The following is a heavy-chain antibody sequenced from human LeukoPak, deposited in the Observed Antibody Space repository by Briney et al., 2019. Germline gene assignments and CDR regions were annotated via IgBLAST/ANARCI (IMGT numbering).Heavy chain of an antibody. D-gene: IGHD2-15*01. CDR2: IYSGGST. CDR1: GFTVSSNY. CDR3: ARDRDCGGGSCYGY. J-gene: IGHJ4*02. Sequence: GGSLRLSCAASGFTVSSNYMSWVRQAPGKGLEWVSVIYSGGSTYYADSVKGRFTISRDNSKNTLYLQMNSLRAEDTAVYYCARDRDCGGGSCYGYWGRGTLVTVSS. V-gene: IGHV3-66*01.